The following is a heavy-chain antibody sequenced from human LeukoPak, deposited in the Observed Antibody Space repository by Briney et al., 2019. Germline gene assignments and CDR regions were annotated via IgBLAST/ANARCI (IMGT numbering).Heavy chain of an antibody. CDR2: INTNTGNP. D-gene: IGHD2-15*01. Sequence: GSVNVSCKASVYTLTRYAMNWVRQAPGQGLEWGGWINTNTGNPSYAQSFTGRFVFSLDTSSSKAYLQISSLKAEDTAVYYCARSIAVVVGRFDWFGPWGQGTLVTVSS. J-gene: IGHJ5*02. CDR1: VYTLTRYA. V-gene: IGHV7-4-1*02. CDR3: ARSIAVVVGRFDWFGP.